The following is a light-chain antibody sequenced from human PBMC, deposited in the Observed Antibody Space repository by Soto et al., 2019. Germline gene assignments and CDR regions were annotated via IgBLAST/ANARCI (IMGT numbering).Light chain of an antibody. V-gene: IGLV2-14*01. CDR1: SIDVGGYNS. CDR2: YVS. Sequence: QSALTQPASVSGSPGQSITISCTGTSIDVGGYNSVSWYQQHPGKAPKLMIYYVSNRPSGVSNRFSGSKSGNTASLTISGLQAEEEADYYCSSYTSSSTLVVFGGGTQLTVL. J-gene: IGLJ2*01. CDR3: SSYTSSSTLVV.